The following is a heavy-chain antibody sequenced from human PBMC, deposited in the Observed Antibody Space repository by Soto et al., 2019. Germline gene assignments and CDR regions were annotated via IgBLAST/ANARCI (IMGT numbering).Heavy chain of an antibody. J-gene: IGHJ4*02. CDR1: GFTFSSYG. Sequence: GGSLRLSCAASGFTFSSYGMHWVRQAPGKGLEWVAVIWYDGSNKYYADSVKGRFTISRDNSKNTLYLQMNSLRAEDTAVYYCARDTAKGSRNSDYWGQGTLVTVSS. V-gene: IGHV3-33*01. CDR3: ARDTAKGSRNSDY. CDR2: IWYDGSNK. D-gene: IGHD6-19*01.